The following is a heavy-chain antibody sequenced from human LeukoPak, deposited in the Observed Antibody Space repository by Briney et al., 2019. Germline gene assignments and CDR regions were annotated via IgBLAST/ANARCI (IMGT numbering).Heavy chain of an antibody. Sequence: TGGSLRLSCAASGFTFSSYAMHWVRQAPGKGLVWVSRISTDGSSTSYADFVKGRFTISRDNSKNTLYLQMNSLRAEDTAVYYCASLGHTAIAPRVRNWFDPWGQGTLVTVSS. CDR1: GFTFSSYA. V-gene: IGHV3-74*01. CDR2: ISTDGSST. D-gene: IGHD5-18*01. CDR3: ASLGHTAIAPRVRNWFDP. J-gene: IGHJ5*02.